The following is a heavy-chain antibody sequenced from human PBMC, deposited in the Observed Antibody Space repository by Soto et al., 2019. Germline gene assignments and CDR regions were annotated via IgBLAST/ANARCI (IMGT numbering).Heavy chain of an antibody. Sequence: GASVKVSCKASGYTFTSYGISWVRQAPGQGLEWMGWISAYNGNTNYAQKLQGRVTMTTDTSTSTAYMELRSLRSDDTAVYYCARGGLNDYGLTKPVFSHYCGQGPLVTVSS. V-gene: IGHV1-18*01. D-gene: IGHD4-17*01. J-gene: IGHJ4*02. CDR3: ARGGLNDYGLTKPVFSHY. CDR2: ISAYNGNT. CDR1: GYTFTSYG.